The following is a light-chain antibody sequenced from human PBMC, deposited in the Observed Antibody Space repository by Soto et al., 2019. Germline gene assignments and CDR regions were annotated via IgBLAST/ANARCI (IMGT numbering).Light chain of an antibody. J-gene: IGKJ5*01. CDR2: GAS. Sequence: EIVLTQSPGTLSLSPGERATLSCRASQSVSSSYLAWYQQKPGQAPRLLIYGASSRATGIPDRFGGSGSGPDFTLNISRLEPEDFAVYYCQQYGSSPPITFGQGTRLEIK. V-gene: IGKV3-20*01. CDR3: QQYGSSPPIT. CDR1: QSVSSSY.